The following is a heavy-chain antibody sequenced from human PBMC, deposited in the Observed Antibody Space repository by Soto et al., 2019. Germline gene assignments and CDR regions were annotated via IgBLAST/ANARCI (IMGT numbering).Heavy chain of an antibody. CDR2: IYYSGST. J-gene: IGHJ4*02. D-gene: IGHD5-12*01. Sequence: SETQSLTSSVSGGSISSYDWSWIRQPPGKGLEWIGYIYYSGSTNYNPSLKSRVTISVDTSKNQFSLKLSSVTAADTAVYYCARHGEGGYAFDYWGQGTLVTVSS. CDR1: GGSISSYD. CDR3: ARHGEGGYAFDY. V-gene: IGHV4-59*08.